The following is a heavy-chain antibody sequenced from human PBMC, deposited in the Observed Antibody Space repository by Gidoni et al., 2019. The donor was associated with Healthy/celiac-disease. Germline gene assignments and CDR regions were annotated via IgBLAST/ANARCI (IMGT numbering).Heavy chain of an antibody. J-gene: IGHJ5*02. V-gene: IGHV4-31*03. CDR3: ARETLRRNWFDP. Sequence: QVQLQESGPGLVQPSQTLSPTCTVSGVPLSRGGYYWSWIRQHPGKGQEWIGYIYYSGSTYYNPSLKSRVTISVDTSKNQFSLKLSSVTAADTAVYYCARETLRRNWFDPWGQGTLVTVSS. CDR2: IYYSGST. CDR1: GVPLSRGGYY.